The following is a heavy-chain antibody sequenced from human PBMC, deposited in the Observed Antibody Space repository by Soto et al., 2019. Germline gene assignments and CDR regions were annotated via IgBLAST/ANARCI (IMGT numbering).Heavy chain of an antibody. V-gene: IGHV1-69*13. CDR1: GGTFNSYR. Sequence: GASVKVSCKSSGGTFNSYRISWVRQAPGQGLEWMGGLIPIFGTPNYAQKFQGRLTITADESASTVYLELSSLRSEDTAMYYCARERFSNYFDPWGQGSLVTVSS. CDR2: LIPIFGTP. J-gene: IGHJ5*02. D-gene: IGHD2-8*01. CDR3: ARERFSNYFDP.